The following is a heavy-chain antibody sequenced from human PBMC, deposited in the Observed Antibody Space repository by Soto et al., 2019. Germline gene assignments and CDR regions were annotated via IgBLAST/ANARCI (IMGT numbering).Heavy chain of an antibody. J-gene: IGHJ4*02. CDR3: ASSLLVGYGLEGESD. CDR1: GYTFTSYG. CDR2: ISAYNGNT. V-gene: IGHV1-18*01. D-gene: IGHD5-18*01. Sequence: QVQLVQSGAEVKKPGASVKVSCKASGYTFTSYGISWVRQAPGQGLEWMGWISAYNGNTNYAQKLKGRVTMTTDTSTSPAYMELRSLRSDDTAVYYCASSLLVGYGLEGESDWGQGTLVTVSS.